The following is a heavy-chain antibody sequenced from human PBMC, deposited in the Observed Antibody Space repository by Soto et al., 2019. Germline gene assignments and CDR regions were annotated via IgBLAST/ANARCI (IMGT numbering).Heavy chain of an antibody. CDR1: GGTFRTYA. D-gene: IGHD6-19*01. J-gene: IGHJ6*02. CDR3: AKGAVAGTPTSYYYYGMDV. V-gene: IGHV1-69*12. CDR2: IIPIFGTV. Sequence: QVQLLQSGAEVKKPGSSVRVSCAASGGTFRTYAISWVRQAPGQGLEWMGEIIPIFGTVNYAQKFQGRVTITADESTTTVYMDLRSLRFEDTAVYYCAKGAVAGTPTSYYYYGMDVWGQGTTVTVSS.